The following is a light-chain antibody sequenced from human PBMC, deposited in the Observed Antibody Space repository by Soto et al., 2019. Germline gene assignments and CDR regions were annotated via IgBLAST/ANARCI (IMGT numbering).Light chain of an antibody. CDR3: QSYDISLSAGV. CDR2: AND. Sequence: QSVLTQPPSVSGAPGQKVTISCTGSSSNLGTGYDVHWYQQYPGRAPKHLIYANDKRPSGVPDRISGSKSGTSASLAMTGLQAEDEADYYCQSYDISLSAGVFGGGTKLTVL. V-gene: IGLV1-40*01. J-gene: IGLJ3*02. CDR1: SSNLGTGYD.